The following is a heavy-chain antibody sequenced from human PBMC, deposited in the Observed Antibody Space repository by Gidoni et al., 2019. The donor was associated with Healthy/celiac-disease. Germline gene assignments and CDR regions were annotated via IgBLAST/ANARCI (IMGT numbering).Heavy chain of an antibody. V-gene: IGHV5-10-1*03. CDR2: IDPSDSYT. J-gene: IGHJ2*01. CDR1: GYSFTSYW. D-gene: IGHD3-22*01. Sequence: EVQLVQSGAEVKKPGESLRISCTGSGYSFTSYWISWVRQMPGKGLEWMGRIDPSDSYTNYSPSFQGHVTISADKSISTAYLQWSSLKASDTAMYYCARHAQRRGSGYYWYFDLWGRGTLVTVSS. CDR3: ARHAQRRGSGYYWYFDL.